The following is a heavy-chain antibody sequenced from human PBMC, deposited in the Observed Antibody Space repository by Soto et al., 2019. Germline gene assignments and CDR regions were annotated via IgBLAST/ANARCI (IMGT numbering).Heavy chain of an antibody. CDR1: GYTVTSYA. Sequence: GASVKVSCKASGYTVTSYAMHWVRQAPGQRLEWMGWINAGNGNTKYSQKFQGRVTITRDTSASTAYMELSSLRSEDTAVYYCAIAAGNYYYYYYGMDVWGQGTTGTVSS. CDR2: INAGNGNT. J-gene: IGHJ6*02. CDR3: AIAAGNYYYYYYGMDV. D-gene: IGHD6-13*01. V-gene: IGHV1-3*01.